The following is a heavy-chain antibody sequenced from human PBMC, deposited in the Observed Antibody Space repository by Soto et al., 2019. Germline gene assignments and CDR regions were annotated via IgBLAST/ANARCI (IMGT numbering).Heavy chain of an antibody. CDR1: EGSISSSY. V-gene: IGHV4-59*01. Sequence: SETLSLTCTVSEGSISSSYWSWIRQPPGKGLEWIGYIHYSGSTDYNPSLKSRVTLSIDTSKNQFSLKLTSVTAADTAVYYCAGGYSYGYPVNPIDSWGQGTLVTVSS. D-gene: IGHD5-18*01. CDR2: IHYSGST. J-gene: IGHJ4*02. CDR3: AGGYSYGYPVNPIDS.